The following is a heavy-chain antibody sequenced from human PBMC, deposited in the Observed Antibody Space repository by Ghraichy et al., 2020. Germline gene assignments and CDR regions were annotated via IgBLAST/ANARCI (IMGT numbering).Heavy chain of an antibody. CDR3: ARRRTWNYYYGMDV. CDR1: GGSFSGYY. V-gene: IGHV4-34*01. Sequence: SETLSLTCAVYGGSFSGYYWSWIRQPPGKGLEWIGEINHSGSTNYNPSLTSRVTISVDTSKNQFSLKLSSVTAADTAVYYCARRRTWNYYYGMDVWGQGTTVTVSS. CDR2: INHSGST. D-gene: IGHD1-1*01. J-gene: IGHJ6*02.